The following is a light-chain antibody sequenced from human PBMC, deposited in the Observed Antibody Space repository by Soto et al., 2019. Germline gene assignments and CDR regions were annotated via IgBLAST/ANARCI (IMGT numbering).Light chain of an antibody. CDR1: SSDVGGYSY. CDR2: EVS. V-gene: IGLV2-14*01. J-gene: IGLJ1*01. Sequence: QSALTQPASVSGSHGQSITISRTGTSSDVGGYSYVSWYQQHPGKAPKLIIYEVSDRPSGVSNRFSGSKSGNTASLTISGLQAEDEAAYYCSSYTISSTYVFGTGTKVTVL. CDR3: SSYTISSTYV.